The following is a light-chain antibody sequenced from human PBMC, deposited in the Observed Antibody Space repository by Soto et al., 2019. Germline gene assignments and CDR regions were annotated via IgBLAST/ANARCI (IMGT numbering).Light chain of an antibody. CDR2: AAS. V-gene: IGKV1-5*01. Sequence: DFQMTQSPSTLSASARDTVTITCRASESIDNWLAWYQQKPGKAPKLLLFAASTLVGGVPSRFSGRGSGTEFTLTISSLQADDFATYYCQQYHTDWTFGQGTKVDIK. CDR3: QQYHTDWT. CDR1: ESIDNW. J-gene: IGKJ1*01.